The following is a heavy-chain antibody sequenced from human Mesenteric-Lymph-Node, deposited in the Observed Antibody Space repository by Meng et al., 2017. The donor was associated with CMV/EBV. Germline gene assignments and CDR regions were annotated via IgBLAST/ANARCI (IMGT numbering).Heavy chain of an antibody. D-gene: IGHD5-24*01. CDR2: IWYDGSNE. V-gene: IGHV3-33*01. Sequence: GGSLRLSCAASGFTFSSYGMHWVRQAPGKGLECVAVIWYDGSNEYYVDSVKGRFIISRDNSKNTLYLQMNSPRAEDTAVYYCAARRDGYNYGDYWGQGTLVTVSS. CDR1: GFTFSSYG. CDR3: AARRDGYNYGDY. J-gene: IGHJ4*02.